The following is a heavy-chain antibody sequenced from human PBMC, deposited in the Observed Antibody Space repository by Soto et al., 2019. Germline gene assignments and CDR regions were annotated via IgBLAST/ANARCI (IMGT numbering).Heavy chain of an antibody. CDR2: TAYDESEK. CDR1: GFTVSSYG. Sequence: GGSLRLSCVASGFTVSSYGMHWVRQAAGKGLEWVAVTAYDESEKYYADSVKGRFTISRDNSRNMLFLQMNSLRSEDTAVYYCASGIIVGAPPTCFDLWGRGTLVTVSS. D-gene: IGHD1-26*01. V-gene: IGHV3-30*03. CDR3: ASGIIVGAPPTCFDL. J-gene: IGHJ2*01.